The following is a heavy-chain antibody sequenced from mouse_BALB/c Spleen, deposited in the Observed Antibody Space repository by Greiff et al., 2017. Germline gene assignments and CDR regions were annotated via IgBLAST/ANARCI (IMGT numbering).Heavy chain of an antibody. D-gene: IGHD2-10*02. CDR1: GYSITSDYA. CDR2: ISYSGST. CDR3: AREEYGNTWFAY. Sequence: VQLKESGPGLVKPSQSLSLTCTVTGYSITSDYAWNWIRQFPGNKLEWMGYISYSGSTSYNPSLKSRISITRDTSKNQFFLQLNSVTTEDTATYYCAREEYGNTWFAYWGQGTLVTVSA. J-gene: IGHJ3*01. V-gene: IGHV3-2*02.